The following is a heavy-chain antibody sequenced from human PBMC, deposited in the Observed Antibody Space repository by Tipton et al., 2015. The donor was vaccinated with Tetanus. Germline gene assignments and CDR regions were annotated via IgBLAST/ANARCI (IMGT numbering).Heavy chain of an antibody. J-gene: IGHJ4*02. CDR3: VREADCSGGSCFSGDFDN. D-gene: IGHD2-15*01. Sequence: SLRLSCAASGFTFSTHGMHWVRQAPGKGLEWVALVWYDGTRKYYTESVEGRFTISRDNSKNTLYLQMNSLRVEDTAVYYCVREADCSGGSCFSGDFDNWGQGTQVTVSS. V-gene: IGHV3-33*01. CDR2: VWYDGTRK. CDR1: GFTFSTHG.